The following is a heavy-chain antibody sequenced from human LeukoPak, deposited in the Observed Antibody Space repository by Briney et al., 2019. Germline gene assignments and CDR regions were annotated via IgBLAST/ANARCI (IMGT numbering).Heavy chain of an antibody. D-gene: IGHD3-3*01. CDR3: ARRPSGYPLSWFDP. Sequence: GSLRLSCAASGFTFSSYAMSWVRQPPGKGLEWIGYIYYSGGVNYNPSLKSRVTISVDTSKNQFSLRLSSVTAADTAVYYCARRPSGYPLSWFDPWGQGTLVTVSS. V-gene: IGHV4-59*08. CDR1: GFTFSSYA. CDR2: IYYSGGV. J-gene: IGHJ5*02.